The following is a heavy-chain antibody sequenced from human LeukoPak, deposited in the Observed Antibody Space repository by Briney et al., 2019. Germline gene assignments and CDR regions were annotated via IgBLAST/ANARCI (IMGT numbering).Heavy chain of an antibody. V-gene: IGHV4-39*01. CDR1: GGSISSGSYY. Sequence: SGTLSLTCTISGGSISSGSYYWGWIRQPPGKGLEWIGSIYYSGSTYYSPSLKSRVTVSVDTSKNQFSLNLSSVTAAATAVYYCERQRGSGYYTFPPYPDYWGQGTLVTVSS. J-gene: IGHJ4*02. D-gene: IGHD3-22*01. CDR2: IYYSGST. CDR3: ERQRGSGYYTFPPYPDY.